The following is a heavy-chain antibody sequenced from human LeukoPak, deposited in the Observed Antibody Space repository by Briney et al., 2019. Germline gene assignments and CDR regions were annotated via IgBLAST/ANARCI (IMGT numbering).Heavy chain of an antibody. CDR2: IHYTGRT. CDR1: GPSISSHY. CDR3: TTLRGGGSAVFDY. J-gene: IGHJ4*02. Sequence: PSETLSLTCTVSGPSISSHYWSWVRQAPGTGLQWIAYIHYTGRTDYNPSLKSRASISLDTSKTQVSLNLGYVTAADTAVYYCTTLRGGGSAVFDYWGLGTLVTVSS. D-gene: IGHD2-15*01. V-gene: IGHV4-59*08.